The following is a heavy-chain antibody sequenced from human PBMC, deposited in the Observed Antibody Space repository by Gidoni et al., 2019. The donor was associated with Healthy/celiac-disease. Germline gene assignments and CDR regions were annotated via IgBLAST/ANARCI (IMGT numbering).Heavy chain of an antibody. Sequence: QVQLVESGGGLVTPGGSLRLSCAASGFTSSDYYISWIRQAPGKGLEWVSYISNSSSYTNYADSVKGRFTISRDNAKNSLYVQMNSLRAEDTAVYYCARAYYYDSSGYLGGVYYFDYWGQGTLVTVSS. V-gene: IGHV3-11*06. CDR1: GFTSSDYY. J-gene: IGHJ4*02. CDR2: ISNSSSYT. D-gene: IGHD3-22*01. CDR3: ARAYYYDSSGYLGGVYYFDY.